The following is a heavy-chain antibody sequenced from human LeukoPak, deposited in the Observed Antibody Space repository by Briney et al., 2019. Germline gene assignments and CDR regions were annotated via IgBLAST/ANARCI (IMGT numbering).Heavy chain of an antibody. CDR1: GFTFSSYE. V-gene: IGHV3-48*03. Sequence: HTGGSLRLSCAASGFTFSSYEMNWVRQAPGKGLEWVSYISSSGSTIYYADSVEGRFTISRDNAKNSLYLQMNSLRAEDTAVYYCARDDSSSDFDYWGQGTLVTVSS. CDR2: ISSSGSTI. D-gene: IGHD6-13*01. CDR3: ARDDSSSDFDY. J-gene: IGHJ4*02.